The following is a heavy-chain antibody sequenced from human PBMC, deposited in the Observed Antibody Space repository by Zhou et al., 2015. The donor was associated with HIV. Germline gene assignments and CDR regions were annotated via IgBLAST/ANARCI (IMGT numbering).Heavy chain of an antibody. CDR2: INTNTGNP. D-gene: IGHD6-19*01. V-gene: IGHV7-4-1*01. Sequence: QVQLVQSGSELKKPGASVKVSCKASGYTFTSYAMNWVRQAPGQGLEWMGWINTNTGNPTYAQGFTGRFVFSLDTSVSTAYLQICSLKAEDTAVYYCARVDRIAVAGKRHYYYYYGMDVWGQGTTVTVSS. J-gene: IGHJ6*02. CDR1: GYTFTSYA. CDR3: ARVDRIAVAGKRHYYYYYGMDV.